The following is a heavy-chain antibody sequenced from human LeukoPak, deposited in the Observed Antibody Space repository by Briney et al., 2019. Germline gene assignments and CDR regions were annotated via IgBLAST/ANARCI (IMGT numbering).Heavy chain of an antibody. CDR3: AKDHSSSSGYYYAPDAFDI. J-gene: IGHJ3*02. V-gene: IGHV3-23*01. CDR2: ISGSGGST. Sequence: GSLRLSCAASGFTFSSYAMSWVRQAPGKGLEWVSAISGSGGSTYYADSVKGRFTISRDNSKNTLYLQMNSLRAEDTAVYYCAKDHSSSSGYYYAPDAFDIWGQGTMVTVSS. D-gene: IGHD3-22*01. CDR1: GFTFSSYA.